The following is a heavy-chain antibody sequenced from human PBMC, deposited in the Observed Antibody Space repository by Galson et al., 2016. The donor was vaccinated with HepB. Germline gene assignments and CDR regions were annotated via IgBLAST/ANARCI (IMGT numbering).Heavy chain of an antibody. J-gene: IGHJ4*02. V-gene: IGHV3-23*01. CDR2: IDTSDSTT. D-gene: IGHD3-16*01. Sequence: SLRLSCAASGFTFNSYAMSWVRQAPGKGLEWVSSIDTSDSTTSSADSEGRFTISRDNSKNTLYLQMYSLRAEDTAVYYCAKHGGFDYWGQGALVTVSS. CDR3: AKHGGFDY. CDR1: GFTFNSYA.